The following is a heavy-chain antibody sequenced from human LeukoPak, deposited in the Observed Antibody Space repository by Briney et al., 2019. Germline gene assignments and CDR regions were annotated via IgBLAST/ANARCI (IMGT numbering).Heavy chain of an antibody. Sequence: PSETLSLTCTVSGGSISSYYWSWIRQPPGKGLEWIGYIYYSGSTNYNPSLKSRVTISVDTSKNQFSLKLSSVTAADTAVYYCARDGEAAAGWFDPWGQGTLVTVSS. J-gene: IGHJ5*02. CDR2: IYYSGST. D-gene: IGHD6-13*01. V-gene: IGHV4-59*01. CDR3: ARDGEAAAGWFDP. CDR1: GGSISSYY.